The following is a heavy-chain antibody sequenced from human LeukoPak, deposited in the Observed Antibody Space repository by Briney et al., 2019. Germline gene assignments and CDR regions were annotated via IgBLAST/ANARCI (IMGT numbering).Heavy chain of an antibody. V-gene: IGHV3-48*01. CDR3: ARFGGSSPFSYYYYYYMDV. D-gene: IGHD6-13*01. CDR2: ISSSSSTI. CDR1: GFTFSSYS. Sequence: GGSLRLSCAASGFTFSSYSMNWVRQAPGKGLEWVSYISSSSSTIYYADSVKGRFTISRDNAKNSLYLQMNSLRAEDTAVYYCARFGGSSPFSYYYYYYMDVWGKGTTVTVSS. J-gene: IGHJ6*03.